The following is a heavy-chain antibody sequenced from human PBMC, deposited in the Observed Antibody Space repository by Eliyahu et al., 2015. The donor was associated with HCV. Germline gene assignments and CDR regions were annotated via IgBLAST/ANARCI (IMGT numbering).Heavy chain of an antibody. V-gene: IGHV3-30-3*01. Sequence: QVQLVESGGGVVQPGRSLRLSCAAXGFTFXXYARHWVRQAPGKGLGWVAVISYDGSNKYYADSVKGRFTISRDNSKNTLYLQMNSLRAEDTAVYYCARVQTSIVGAKSGFDYWGQGTLVTVSS. CDR2: ISYDGSNK. D-gene: IGHD1-26*01. CDR1: GFTFXXYA. CDR3: ARVQTSIVGAKSGFDY. J-gene: IGHJ4*02.